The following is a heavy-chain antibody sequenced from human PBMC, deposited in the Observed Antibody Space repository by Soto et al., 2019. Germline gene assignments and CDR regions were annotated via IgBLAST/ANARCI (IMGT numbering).Heavy chain of an antibody. J-gene: IGHJ6*02. CDR1: GASIRSYY. CDR3: ASSAGHPGDFFYYNGMDV. Sequence: KTSETPALTCSVSGASIRSYYWHWIRQPPGKGLEWIGYVYTSDYTRYSSSLKSRVTISVDTSKSQFYLRLNPVTAADTAVYYCASSAGHPGDFFYYNGMDVWGQGTTVIVSS. CDR2: VYTSDYT. D-gene: IGHD3-10*01. V-gene: IGHV4-4*08.